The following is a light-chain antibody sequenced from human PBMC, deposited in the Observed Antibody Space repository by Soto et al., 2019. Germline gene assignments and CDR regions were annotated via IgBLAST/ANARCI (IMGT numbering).Light chain of an antibody. J-gene: IGKJ1*01. CDR3: QQYSSLWT. CDR1: QSVSDNY. Sequence: EIVLTQSPGTLSLSPGERATLSCRASQSVSDNYLAWYQQKPGQAPRLVISGASSRTTGIPDRFSGSGSGTDFTLSISRLEPEDFAVYYCQQYSSLWTFGQGTKVDIK. V-gene: IGKV3-20*01. CDR2: GAS.